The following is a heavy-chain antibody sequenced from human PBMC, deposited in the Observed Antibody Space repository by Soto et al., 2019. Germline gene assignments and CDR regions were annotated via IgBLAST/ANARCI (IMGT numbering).Heavy chain of an antibody. CDR1: GFTFSSYG. CDR2: ISYDGSNK. D-gene: IGHD6-13*01. V-gene: IGHV3-30*18. Sequence: GSLRLSCAASGFTFSSYGMHWVRQAPGKGLEWVAVISYDGSNKYYADSVKGRFTISRDNSKNTLYLQMNSLRAEDTAVYYCAKDLGSSWYGFFDYWGQGTLVTVSS. CDR3: AKDLGSSWYGFFDY. J-gene: IGHJ4*02.